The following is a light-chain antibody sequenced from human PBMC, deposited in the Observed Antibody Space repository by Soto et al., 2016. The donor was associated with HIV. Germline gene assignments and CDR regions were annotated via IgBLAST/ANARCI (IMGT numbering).Light chain of an antibody. CDR1: NLGSKS. CDR2: DDS. J-gene: IGLJ2*01. CDR3: QVWDVSSDHVV. V-gene: IGLV3-21*03. Sequence: SYELTQPPSLSVAPRKTARITCGGNNLGSKSVHWYQQKPGQAPILVVYDDSDRPSGIPERFSGSNSGNTATLTISKVEAGDEADYCCQVWDVSSDHVVFGGGTKLTVL.